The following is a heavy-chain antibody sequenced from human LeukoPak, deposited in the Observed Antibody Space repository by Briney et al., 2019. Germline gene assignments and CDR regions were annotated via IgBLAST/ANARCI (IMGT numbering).Heavy chain of an antibody. CDR3: ARGGYDFVYYYYGMDV. Sequence: ASVKVSCKASGYTFAKYAIHWVRQAPGQRLEWMGWINAGNGNTRYSQKFQGGVTITRDTSASTAYMELSRLRSDDTAVYYCARGGYDFVYYYYGMDVWGQGTTVTVSS. J-gene: IGHJ6*02. V-gene: IGHV1-3*01. D-gene: IGHD3-3*01. CDR2: INAGNGNT. CDR1: GYTFAKYA.